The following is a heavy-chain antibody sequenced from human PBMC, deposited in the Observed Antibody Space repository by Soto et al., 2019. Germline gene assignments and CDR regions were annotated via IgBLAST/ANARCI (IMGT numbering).Heavy chain of an antibody. J-gene: IGHJ4*02. CDR3: ARDYFASGYCDY. CDR1: GFTLSDHY. D-gene: IGHD3-3*01. V-gene: IGHV3-72*01. Sequence: PGGSLRLSCAASGFTLSDHYMDWVRQAPGKGLEWVARIRNKAMSYSTEYAASVKGRFTISRDESQSSLYLQMNSLRIEDTAVYYCARDYFASGYCDYWGQGTLVTVSS. CDR2: IRNKAMSYST.